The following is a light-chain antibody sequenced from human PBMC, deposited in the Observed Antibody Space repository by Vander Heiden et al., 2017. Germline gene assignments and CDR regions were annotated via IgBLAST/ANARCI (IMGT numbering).Light chain of an antibody. V-gene: IGLV3-1*01. J-gene: IGLJ3*02. Sequence: SYELTQPPSLSFSPGQTASITCSGDKLGDKYACWYQQKPGQSPVLVIYQDSKRPSGIPERFSGSNSGNTATLTISGTQAMDEADYYCQTWDSSTVVFGGGTSLTVL. CDR3: QTWDSSTVV. CDR2: QDS. CDR1: KLGDKY.